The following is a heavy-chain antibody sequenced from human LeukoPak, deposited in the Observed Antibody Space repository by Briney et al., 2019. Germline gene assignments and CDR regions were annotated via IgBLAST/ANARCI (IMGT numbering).Heavy chain of an antibody. Sequence: SETLSLTCTVSGGFISSYYWSWIRQPPGKGLEWIGYIYYSGSTNYNPSLKSRVTISVDTSKNQFSLKLSSVTAADTAVYYCARSENYGVYGTYWYFDLWGRGALVTVSS. J-gene: IGHJ2*01. CDR2: IYYSGST. D-gene: IGHD5/OR15-5a*01. V-gene: IGHV4-59*01. CDR1: GGFISSYY. CDR3: ARSENYGVYGTYWYFDL.